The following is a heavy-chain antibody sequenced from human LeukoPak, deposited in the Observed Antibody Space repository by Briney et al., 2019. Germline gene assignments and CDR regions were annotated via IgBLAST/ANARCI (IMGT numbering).Heavy chain of an antibody. CDR2: IIPIFGTA. Sequence: ASVKVSCKASGGTFSSYAISWVRQAPGQGLEWMGRIIPIFGTANYAQKCQGRVTITADKSTSTAYMELSSLRSEDTAVYYCARDRGITGTTNWFDPWGQGTLVTVSS. D-gene: IGHD1-20*01. CDR1: GGTFSSYA. CDR3: ARDRGITGTTNWFDP. V-gene: IGHV1-69*06. J-gene: IGHJ5*02.